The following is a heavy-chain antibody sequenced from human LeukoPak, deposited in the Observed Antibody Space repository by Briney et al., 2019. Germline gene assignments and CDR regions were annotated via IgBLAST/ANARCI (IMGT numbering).Heavy chain of an antibody. CDR3: ARDRCSSTSCYNTPNWFDP. CDR1: GFKFDDYA. D-gene: IGHD2-2*02. V-gene: IGHV3-9*01. CDR2: INWNSGGI. J-gene: IGHJ5*02. Sequence: GGSLRLSCAVSGFKFDDYAMHWVRQAPGKGLEWVSGINWNSGGIGYADSVKGRFTISRDNAKNSVYLQMNSLRSEDTAFYHCARDRCSSTSCYNTPNWFDPWGQGTLVTVSS.